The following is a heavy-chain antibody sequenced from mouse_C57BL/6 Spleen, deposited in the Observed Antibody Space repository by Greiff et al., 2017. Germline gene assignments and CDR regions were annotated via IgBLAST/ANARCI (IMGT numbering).Heavy chain of an antibody. J-gene: IGHJ1*03. CDR2: IWSGGST. CDR1: GFSLTSYG. CDR3: ARKSWYFDV. Sequence: VHLVESGPGLVQPSQSLSITCTVSGFSLTSYGVHWVRQSPGKGLEWLGVIWSGGSTDYTAAFISRLSISKDNSKSQVFFKMNRLQADDTAIYYCARKSWYFDVWGTGTTVTVSS. V-gene: IGHV2-2*01.